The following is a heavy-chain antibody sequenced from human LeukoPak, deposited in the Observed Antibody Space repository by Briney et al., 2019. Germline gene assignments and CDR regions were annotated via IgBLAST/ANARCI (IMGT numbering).Heavy chain of an antibody. J-gene: IGHJ5*02. CDR2: IYYSGST. CDR1: GGSISSYY. CDR3: AREGADNFGDPNWFDP. D-gene: IGHD3-10*01. V-gene: IGHV4-59*01. Sequence: SETLSLTCTVSGGSISSYYWSWIRQPPGKGLERIGYIYYSGSTNYNPSLKSRVTISVDTSKNQFSLKLSSVTAADTAVYYCAREGADNFGDPNWFDPWGQGTLVTVSS.